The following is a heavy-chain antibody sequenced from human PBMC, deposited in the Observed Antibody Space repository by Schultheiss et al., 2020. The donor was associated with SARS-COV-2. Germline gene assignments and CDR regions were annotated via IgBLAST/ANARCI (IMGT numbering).Heavy chain of an antibody. J-gene: IGHJ4*02. Sequence: SETLSLTCTVSGGSISSCSYYWSWIRHPAGKGLEWIGRIYTSGSTNYNPSLKSRVTISVDTSKNQFSLKLSSVTAADTAVYYCAREMTTVTTGALFDYWGQGTLVTVSS. CDR1: GGSISSCSYY. CDR3: AREMTTVTTGALFDY. V-gene: IGHV4-61*02. D-gene: IGHD4-17*01. CDR2: IYTSGST.